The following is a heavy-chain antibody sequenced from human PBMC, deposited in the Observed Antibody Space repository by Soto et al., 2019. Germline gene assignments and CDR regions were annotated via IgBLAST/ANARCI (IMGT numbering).Heavy chain of an antibody. CDR2: IWFDGSNK. CDR1: GFTFSNYG. J-gene: IGHJ4*02. V-gene: IGHV3-33*01. D-gene: IGHD1-26*01. Sequence: QVQLVESGGGVVQPGRSLRLSCAASGFTFSNYGMHWVRQAPGKGLEWVALIWFDGSNKYHADSVKGRFTISRDNSKNTLYLQMNSLRAEDTAVYYCASETHTTYYFDYWGQGTLVTVSS. CDR3: ASETHTTYYFDY.